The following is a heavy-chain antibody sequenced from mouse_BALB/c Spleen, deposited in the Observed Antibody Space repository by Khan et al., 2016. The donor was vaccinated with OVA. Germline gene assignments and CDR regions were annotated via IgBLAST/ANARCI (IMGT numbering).Heavy chain of an antibody. V-gene: IGHV3-2*02. D-gene: IGHD2-4*01. CDR1: GYSITSEYT. CDR2: ISYSGNT. J-gene: IGHJ3*01. CDR3: ARKDYYDYDPFPY. Sequence: EVKLLESGPGLVKPSQSLSLTCTVTGYSITSEYTWNWIRQFPGNKLEWMGFISYSGNTRYNPSLKSRIPITRDTSKNQFFLQLNSVTSEDTATYYCARKDYYDYDPFPYWGQGTLVTVSA.